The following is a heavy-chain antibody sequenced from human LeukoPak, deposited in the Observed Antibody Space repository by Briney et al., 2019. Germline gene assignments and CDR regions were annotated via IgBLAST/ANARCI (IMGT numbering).Heavy chain of an antibody. CDR2: IKEDGSEK. J-gene: IGHJ1*01. Sequence: GGSLRLSCVASGFTFRRYWMTWVRQAPGKKPEWVANIKEDGSEKYYDDSVRGRFTISRDNAKNTLYLDMNSLRAEDTAVFYCAADQDHGYFRQWGQGSLVIVSS. V-gene: IGHV3-7*01. CDR1: GFTFRRYW. D-gene: IGHD3-22*01. CDR3: AADQDHGYFRQ.